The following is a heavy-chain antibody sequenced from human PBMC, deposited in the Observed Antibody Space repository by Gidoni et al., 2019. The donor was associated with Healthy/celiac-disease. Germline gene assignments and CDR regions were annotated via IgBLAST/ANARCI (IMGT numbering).Heavy chain of an antibody. Sequence: EVQLVESGGGLVQPGRSLRLSCAASGFTFDDYAMHWVRQAPGKGLEWVSGISWNSGSIGYADSVKGRFTISRDNAKNSLYLQMNSLRAEDTALYYCARDYYDSSGPSCYYGMDVWGQGTTVTVSS. CDR3: ARDYYDSSGPSCYYGMDV. J-gene: IGHJ6*02. D-gene: IGHD3-22*01. V-gene: IGHV3-9*01. CDR1: GFTFDDYA. CDR2: ISWNSGSI.